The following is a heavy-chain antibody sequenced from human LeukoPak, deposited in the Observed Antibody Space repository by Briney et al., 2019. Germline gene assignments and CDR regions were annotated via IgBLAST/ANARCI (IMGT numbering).Heavy chain of an antibody. J-gene: IGHJ6*04. Sequence: SETLSLTCTVSGGSISSSSYYWGWIRQPPGKGLEWIGSIYYSGSTYYNPSLKSRVTISVDTSKNQFSLKLSSVTAADTAVYYCAREDCSSTSCPIGGMDVWGKGTTVTVSS. D-gene: IGHD2-2*01. CDR2: IYYSGST. CDR1: GGSISSSSYY. V-gene: IGHV4-39*07. CDR3: AREDCSSTSCPIGGMDV.